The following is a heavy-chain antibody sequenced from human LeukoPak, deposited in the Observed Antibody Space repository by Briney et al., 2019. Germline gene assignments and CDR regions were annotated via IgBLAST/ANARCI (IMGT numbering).Heavy chain of an antibody. V-gene: IGHV4-4*07. D-gene: IGHD3-3*01. J-gene: IGHJ4*02. CDR2: MSTSGKI. CDR3: ARDSRYYDYWSGYLDY. Sequence: PSETLSLTCSVSGGFISNYYWSWIRRPAGKGLEWIGRMSTSGKINYNPSLKSRVTMSVDTSNNQFLLNLSSVTAADTAVYYCARDSRYYDYWSGYLDYWGQGTLVTVSS. CDR1: GGFISNYY.